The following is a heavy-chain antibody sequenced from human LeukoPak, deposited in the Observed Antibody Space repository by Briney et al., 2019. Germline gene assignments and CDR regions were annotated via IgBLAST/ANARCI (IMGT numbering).Heavy chain of an antibody. Sequence: PGGSLRLSCAASGFTFSNYAMSWVRQAPGKGLEWVSIISDTGGSTDYADSVRGRFTISRDNSKNTLYLQMNSLRAEDTAVYYCAKDLEGVGDFGAFDIWGQGTMVTVSS. V-gene: IGHV3-23*01. CDR2: ISDTGGST. CDR3: AKDLEGVGDFGAFDI. CDR1: GFTFSNYA. D-gene: IGHD2-21*02. J-gene: IGHJ3*02.